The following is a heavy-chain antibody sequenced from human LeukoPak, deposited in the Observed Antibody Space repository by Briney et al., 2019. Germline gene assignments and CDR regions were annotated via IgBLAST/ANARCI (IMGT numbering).Heavy chain of an antibody. V-gene: IGHV3-23*01. CDR2: ISGSGGST. D-gene: IGHD3-10*01. CDR1: GFTFSSYA. CDR3: AKEGAYPIITYDS. Sequence: GGSLRLSCAASGFTFSSYAMSWVRQAPGKGLEWVSAISGSGGSTYYADSVKGRFSISGDNAKNSLYLQMDSLRAEDTAVYYCAKEGAYPIITYDSWGQGALVTVSS. J-gene: IGHJ5*01.